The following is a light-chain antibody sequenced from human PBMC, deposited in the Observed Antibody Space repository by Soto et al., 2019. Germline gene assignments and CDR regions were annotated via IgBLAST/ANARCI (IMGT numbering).Light chain of an antibody. CDR2: DVS. Sequence: QSALTQPASVSGSPGQSITISCTGTSSDVGGYNYVSWYQQHPGKAPKLMIYDVSNRPSGVYNRFSGSKSGNTASLTISGLQAEDEADYYCNSYTSSSTLYVVFGGGTQLTVL. CDR3: NSYTSSSTLYVV. V-gene: IGLV2-14*01. CDR1: SSDVGGYNY. J-gene: IGLJ2*01.